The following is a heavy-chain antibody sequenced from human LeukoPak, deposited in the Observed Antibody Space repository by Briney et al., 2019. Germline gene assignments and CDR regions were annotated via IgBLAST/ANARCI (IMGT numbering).Heavy chain of an antibody. CDR2: SSSSGSTI. CDR1: GFTLSNYY. J-gene: IGHJ4*02. CDR3: ARRRDFIDY. D-gene: IGHD3/OR15-3a*01. Sequence: GGSLRLSCAASGFTLSNYYMSWLRQAPGKGLEWVSYSSSSGSTIYYADSVKGRFAISRDNAKNSLYLQMNSLRAEDTAVYYCARRRDFIDYWGQGTLVTVSS. V-gene: IGHV3-11*01.